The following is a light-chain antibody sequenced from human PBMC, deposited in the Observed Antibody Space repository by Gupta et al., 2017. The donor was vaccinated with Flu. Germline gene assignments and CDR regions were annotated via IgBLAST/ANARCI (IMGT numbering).Light chain of an antibody. CDR1: ESISSY. CDR2: AAS. J-gene: IGKJ5*01. CDR3: QQSDITPII. Sequence: DIQMTQSPSSLSASVGDRVTITCRASESISSYVNWYQKKLGKAPKLLIYAASSLQGGVPSRFSGTGSGTDFTLTISRLQPEDFATYYCQQSDITPIIFGRGTRLEIK. V-gene: IGKV1-39*01.